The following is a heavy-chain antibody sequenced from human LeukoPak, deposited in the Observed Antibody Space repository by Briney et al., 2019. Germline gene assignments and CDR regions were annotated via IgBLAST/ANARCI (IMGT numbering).Heavy chain of an antibody. J-gene: IGHJ4*02. CDR1: GFTFSSYG. D-gene: IGHD6-19*01. V-gene: IGHV3-33*01. Sequence: GGSLRLSCAASGFTFSSYGMHWVRQAPGKGLEWVAVIWYDGSNKYYADSVKGRFTISRDNSKNTLYLQMNSLRAEDTAVYYCARIAVAGKVLDGFDYWGQGTLVTVSS. CDR2: IWYDGSNK. CDR3: ARIAVAGKVLDGFDY.